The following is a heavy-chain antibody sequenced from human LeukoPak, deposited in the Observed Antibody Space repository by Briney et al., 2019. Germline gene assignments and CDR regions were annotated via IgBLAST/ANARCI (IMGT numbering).Heavy chain of an antibody. J-gene: IGHJ4*02. Sequence: GGSLRVSCAASGFIFSSYWMSWVRQAPGKGLEWAANIKEDGSEKKYVDSVKGRFTISRDNAKNSVYLQMNSLRAEDTAVYYCAREHDYGDYVDYWGQGTLVTVSS. CDR3: AREHDYGDYVDY. D-gene: IGHD4-17*01. V-gene: IGHV3-7*01. CDR1: GFIFSSYW. CDR2: IKEDGSEK.